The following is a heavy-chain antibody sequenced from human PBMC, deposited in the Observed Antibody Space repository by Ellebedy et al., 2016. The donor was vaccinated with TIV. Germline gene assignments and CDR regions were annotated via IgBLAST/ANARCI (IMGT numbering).Heavy chain of an antibody. Sequence: GESLKIPCAASGFSFRSHWMTWVRQAPGKGLEWVANINQDATKTFYVDSVEGRFTISRDNAKNSLFLQMNSLGVEDTAVYYCATEGSYGDYLSPAHASVMWGQGTLVSVSS. V-gene: IGHV3-7*01. CDR3: ATEGSYGDYLSPAHASVM. CDR1: GFSFRSHW. J-gene: IGHJ3*02. D-gene: IGHD4-17*01. CDR2: INQDATKT.